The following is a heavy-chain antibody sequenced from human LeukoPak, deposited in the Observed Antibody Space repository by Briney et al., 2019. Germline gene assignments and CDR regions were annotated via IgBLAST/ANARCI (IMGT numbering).Heavy chain of an antibody. D-gene: IGHD3-22*01. J-gene: IGHJ5*02. Sequence: ASVKVSCKASVYTFTSYGISWVRQAPGQGLEWMGWISAYNGNTNYAQKLQGRVTMTTDTSTSTAYMELRSLRSDDTAVYYCARDYRGDYYDSSGYFPWGQGTLVTVSS. CDR3: ARDYRGDYYDSSGYFP. CDR2: ISAYNGNT. CDR1: VYTFTSYG. V-gene: IGHV1-18*01.